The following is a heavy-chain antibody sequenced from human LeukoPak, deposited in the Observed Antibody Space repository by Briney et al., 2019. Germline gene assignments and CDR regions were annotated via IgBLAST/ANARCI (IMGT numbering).Heavy chain of an antibody. Sequence: ASVKVSCKASGYTFTGYYMHRVRQAPGQGLEWMGWINPNSGGTKYAQKFQGRVTMTRDTSISTAYMELSSLKSDDTAVYYCARFLGYCSGGSCYFDYWGQGTLVTVSS. D-gene: IGHD2-15*01. CDR3: ARFLGYCSGGSCYFDY. J-gene: IGHJ4*02. V-gene: IGHV1-2*02. CDR2: INPNSGGT. CDR1: GYTFTGYY.